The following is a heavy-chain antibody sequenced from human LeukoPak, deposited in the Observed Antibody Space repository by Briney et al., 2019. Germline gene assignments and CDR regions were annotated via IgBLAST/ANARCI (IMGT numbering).Heavy chain of an antibody. Sequence: GRSLRLSCAASGFTFSSYAMHWVRQAPCKGLEWVAVISYDGSNKYYADSVKGRFTISRDNSKNTLYLQMNSLRAEDTAVYYCARDAYGSGSYCRPTNWGQGTLVTVSS. V-gene: IGHV3-30-3*01. CDR3: ARDAYGSGSYCRPTN. CDR2: ISYDGSNK. CDR1: GFTFSSYA. J-gene: IGHJ4*02. D-gene: IGHD3-10*01.